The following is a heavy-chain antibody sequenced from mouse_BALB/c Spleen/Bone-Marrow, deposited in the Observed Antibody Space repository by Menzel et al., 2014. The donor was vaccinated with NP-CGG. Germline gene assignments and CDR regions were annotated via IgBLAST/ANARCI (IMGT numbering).Heavy chain of an antibody. Sequence: EVKLQETGAKLVKTGASVKLSCTASGFNIKDTYMHWVKQRPEQGLEWIGRIDPANGNTKYDPKFQGKATITADTSSNTAYLQLSSLTSEDTAVYYCARGLLQYYYAMDYWGQATSATVSS. V-gene: IGHV14-3*02. CDR3: ARGLLQYYYAMDY. CDR2: IDPANGNT. J-gene: IGHJ4*01. D-gene: IGHD2-3*01. CDR1: GFNIKDTY.